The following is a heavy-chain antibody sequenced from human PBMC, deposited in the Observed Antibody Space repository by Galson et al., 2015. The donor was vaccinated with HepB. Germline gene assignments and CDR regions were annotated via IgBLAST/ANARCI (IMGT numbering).Heavy chain of an antibody. CDR3: ARVGGDAVGGYNSYFDY. J-gene: IGHJ4*02. V-gene: IGHV3-11*06. CDR1: GFTFSDYY. D-gene: IGHD5-24*01. Sequence: SLRLSCAASGFTFSDYYMSRIRQAPGKGLEWVSYISSSSSYTNYADSVKGRFTISRDNAKNSLYLQMNSLRAEDTAVYYCARVGGDAVGGYNSYFDYWGQGTLVTVSS. CDR2: ISSSSSYT.